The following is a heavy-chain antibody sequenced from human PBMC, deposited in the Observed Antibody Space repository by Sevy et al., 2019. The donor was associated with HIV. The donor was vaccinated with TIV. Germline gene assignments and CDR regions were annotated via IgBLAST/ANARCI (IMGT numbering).Heavy chain of an antibody. CDR1: GFTVGSNH. D-gene: IGHD3-22*01. Sequence: GGSLRLSCAASGFTVGSNHMSWVRQAPGKGLEWVSIIYSGVTTSYADSVKGRFTISRDNSKNTLYLQMNSLRAEDTAVYYCARVSVYYYDSSGYYTTGNAFDIWGQGTMVTVSS. CDR3: ARVSVYYYDSSGYYTTGNAFDI. J-gene: IGHJ3*02. V-gene: IGHV3-53*01. CDR2: IYSGVTT.